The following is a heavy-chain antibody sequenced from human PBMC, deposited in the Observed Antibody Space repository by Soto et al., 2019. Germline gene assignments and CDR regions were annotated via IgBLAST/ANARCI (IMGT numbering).Heavy chain of an antibody. CDR3: AHATSITIFGVVIMN. J-gene: IGHJ4*02. CDR2: IYWDDDK. CDR1: GFSLSTSGVG. V-gene: IGHV2-5*02. D-gene: IGHD3-3*01. Sequence: QITLKESGPTLVKPTQTLTLTCTFSGFSLSTSGVGVGWIRQPPGKALECLALIYWDDDKRYSPSLKSRLTITKDTSKNQVVLTMTNMDPVDTATYYCAHATSITIFGVVIMNWGQGTLVTVSS.